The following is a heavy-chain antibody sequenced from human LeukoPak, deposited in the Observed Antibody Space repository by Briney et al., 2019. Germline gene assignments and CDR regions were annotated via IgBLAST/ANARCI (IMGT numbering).Heavy chain of an antibody. V-gene: IGHV1-69*05. Sequence: ASVKVSCKASVGTFSSYAISWVRQAPGQGLEWMGGIIPIFGTANYAQKFQGRVTITTDESTSTAYMELSSLRSEDTAVYYCALALYYYGSGSYYKGSPYYYYYMDVWGKGTTVTVSS. CDR2: IIPIFGTA. CDR3: ALALYYYGSGSYYKGSPYYYYYMDV. J-gene: IGHJ6*03. D-gene: IGHD3-10*01. CDR1: VGTFSSYA.